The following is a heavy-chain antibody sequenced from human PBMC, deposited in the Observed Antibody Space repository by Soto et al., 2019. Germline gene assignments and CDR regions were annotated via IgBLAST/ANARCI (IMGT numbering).Heavy chain of an antibody. J-gene: IGHJ4*02. CDR3: AVLIEFRSSSLFDY. D-gene: IGHD6-6*01. Sequence: SGPTLVNPTQTLTLTCTFSGFSLSTSGVGVGWIRQPPGKALEWLALIYWDDDNRYSPSLQSRLTITKGTSKNQVVLTMTNMGPVDTATYYCAVLIEFRSSSLFDYWGQGTLVTVSS. CDR2: IYWDDDN. V-gene: IGHV2-5*02. CDR1: GFSLSTSGVG.